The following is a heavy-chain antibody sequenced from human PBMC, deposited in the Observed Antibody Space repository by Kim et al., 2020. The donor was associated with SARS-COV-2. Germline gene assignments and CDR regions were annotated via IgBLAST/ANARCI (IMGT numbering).Heavy chain of an antibody. V-gene: IGHV4-4*02. CDR2: IYHSGST. CDR1: GGSISSSNW. D-gene: IGHD6-13*01. Sequence: SETLSLTCAVSGGSISSSNWWSWVRQPPGKGLEWIGEIYHSGSTNYNPSLKSRVTISVDKSKNQFSLKLSSVTAADTAVYYCARVEDRLIAAAGSVTFDIWGQGTMVTVSS. J-gene: IGHJ3*02. CDR3: ARVEDRLIAAAGSVTFDI.